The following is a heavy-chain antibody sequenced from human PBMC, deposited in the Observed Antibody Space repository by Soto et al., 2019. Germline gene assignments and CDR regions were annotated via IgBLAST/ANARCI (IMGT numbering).Heavy chain of an antibody. CDR3: AKADRPGYNGNYAYYYYGSDV. CDR2: ISYDGSNK. V-gene: IGHV3-30*18. CDR1: GFTFSSYG. Sequence: PGGSLRLSCAASGFTFSSYGMHWARQAPGKGLEWVAVISYDGSNKYYADSVKGRFTISRDNSKNTLYLQMNSLRAEDTAVHYCAKADRPGYNGNYAYYYYGSDVWGQGTTVTVSS. J-gene: IGHJ6*02. D-gene: IGHD1-7*01.